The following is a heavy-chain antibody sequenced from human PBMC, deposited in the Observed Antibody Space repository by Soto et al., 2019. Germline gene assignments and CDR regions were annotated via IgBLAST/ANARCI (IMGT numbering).Heavy chain of an antibody. Sequence: SETLSLTCTVSGGSISSSSYYWGWIRQPPGKGLEWIGSIHYSGSTYYNPSLKSRVTISVDTSKNQFSLKLSSVTAADTAVYYCAVPAAIFDYWGQGTLVTVSS. J-gene: IGHJ4*02. CDR2: IHYSGST. V-gene: IGHV4-39*01. CDR1: GGSISSSSYY. D-gene: IGHD2-2*02. CDR3: AVPAAIFDY.